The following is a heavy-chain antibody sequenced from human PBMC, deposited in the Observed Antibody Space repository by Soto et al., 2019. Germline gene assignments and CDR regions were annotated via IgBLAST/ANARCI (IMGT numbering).Heavy chain of an antibody. D-gene: IGHD3-10*02. CDR3: ASMIGDPVLSFDS. CDR2: IFYSGST. V-gene: IGHV4-59*01. CDR1: GGSISSYY. J-gene: IGHJ5*01. Sequence: QVQLQESGPGLVKPSETLSLTCTVSGGSISSYYWSWIRQPPGKGLEWIGFIFYSGSTSYNPSLTSRVTISIDTSEYQFSLKLNSVPAADTAVYYCASMIGDPVLSFDSWGQGTLVAVSS.